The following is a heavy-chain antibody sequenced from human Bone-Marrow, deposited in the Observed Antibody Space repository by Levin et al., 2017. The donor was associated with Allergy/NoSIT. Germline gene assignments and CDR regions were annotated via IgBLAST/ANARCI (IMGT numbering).Heavy chain of an antibody. CDR3: TTEVITGINSHPDDY. Sequence: KPGGSLRLSCAASGFTFSNAWMSWIRQAPGKGLEWVGRIKSKSDGGAVDYAAPVKGRFIISRDDSENTLYLQMNSLKVEDTAIYYCTTEVITGINSHPDDYWGQGTLVTVSS. J-gene: IGHJ4*02. V-gene: IGHV3-15*01. CDR2: IKSKSDGGAV. D-gene: IGHD1-20*01. CDR1: GFTFSNAW.